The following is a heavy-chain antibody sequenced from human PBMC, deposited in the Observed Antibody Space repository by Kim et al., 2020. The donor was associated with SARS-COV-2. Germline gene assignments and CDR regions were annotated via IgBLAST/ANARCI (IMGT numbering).Heavy chain of an antibody. D-gene: IGHD3-22*01. CDR2: ISSSGSTI. CDR1: GFTFSSYE. V-gene: IGHV3-48*03. Sequence: GGSLRLSCAASGFTFSSYEMNWVRQAPGKGLEWVSYISSSGSTIYYADSVKGRFTISRDNAKNSLYLQMNSLRAEDTAVYYCASIGISSSQYYYDSSGYFGLEDAFDIWGQGTMVTVSS. CDR3: ASIGISSSQYYYDSSGYFGLEDAFDI. J-gene: IGHJ3*02.